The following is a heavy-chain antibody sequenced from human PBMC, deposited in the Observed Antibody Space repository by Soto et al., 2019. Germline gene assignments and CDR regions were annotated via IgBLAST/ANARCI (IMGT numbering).Heavy chain of an antibody. J-gene: IGHJ5*02. CDR2: IIPILGIA. V-gene: IGHV1-69*08. Sequence: QVQLVQSGAEVKKPGSSVKVSCKASGGTFSSYTISWVRQAPGQGLEWMGRIIPILGIANYAQKFQGRVTITADKSTSTAYMELSSLRSEDTAVYYCARDRGAVVVVAATQGDWFDPWGQGTLVTVSS. CDR1: GGTFSSYT. CDR3: ARDRGAVVVVAATQGDWFDP. D-gene: IGHD2-15*01.